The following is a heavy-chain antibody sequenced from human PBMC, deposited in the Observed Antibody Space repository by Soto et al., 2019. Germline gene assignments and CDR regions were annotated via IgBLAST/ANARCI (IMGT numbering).Heavy chain of an antibody. CDR3: ARVWDTAMVFGSPLDY. V-gene: IGHV3-11*06. Sequence: GGSLRLSCAASGFTFSDYYMSWIRQAPGKGLEWVSYISSSSSYTNYADSVKGRFTISRDNAKNSLYLQMNSLRAEDTAVYYCARVWDTAMVFGSPLDYWGQGTLVTVST. CDR1: GFTFSDYY. J-gene: IGHJ4*02. CDR2: ISSSSSYT. D-gene: IGHD5-18*01.